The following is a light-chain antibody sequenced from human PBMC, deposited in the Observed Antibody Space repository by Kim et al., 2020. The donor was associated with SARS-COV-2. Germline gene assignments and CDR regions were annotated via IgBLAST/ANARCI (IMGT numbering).Light chain of an antibody. CDR3: SSRDSSGPVV. V-gene: IGLV3-19*01. CDR1: TLRIYY. CDR2: AKN. Sequence: AFGQTVKLNCQGDTLRIYYASWYRQKQGQAPVFVIYAKNNRPSGIPDRFSGSSSGNTASLTITGAQAEDEADYYCSSRDSSGPVVFGGGTKLTVL. J-gene: IGLJ2*01.